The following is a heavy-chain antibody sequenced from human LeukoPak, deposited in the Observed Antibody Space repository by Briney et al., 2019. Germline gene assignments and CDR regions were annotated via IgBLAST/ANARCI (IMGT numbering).Heavy chain of an antibody. V-gene: IGHV4-59*01. Sequence: SETLSLTCTVSVGSIRSAYWSWIRQPPGKGLEWIGYISDTGNTHYNPSFTSRVTISVDTSKNHFSLKLTSVTAADSAVYYCARGEPPHVVATWALDDWGQGTLVSVST. J-gene: IGHJ4*02. CDR1: VGSIRSAY. CDR2: ISDTGNT. D-gene: IGHD5-12*01. CDR3: ARGEPPHVVATWALDD.